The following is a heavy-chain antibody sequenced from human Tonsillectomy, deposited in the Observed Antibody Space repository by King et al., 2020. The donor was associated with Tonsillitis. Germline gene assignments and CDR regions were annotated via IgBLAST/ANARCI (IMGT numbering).Heavy chain of an antibody. V-gene: IGHV1-18*04. CDR2: VSGYNDSA. J-gene: IGHJ3*01. D-gene: IGHD5-18*01. Sequence: QLVQSGPEVKKPGASLKVSCKASGYTLTTYGVSWVRQAPGQGLEWMGWVSGYNDSARYTQHLQGRVTMTTDTSASTTYMELRSLTSDETAVYYCVGGYSSTYRDSFDLWGQGTVVTVS. CDR1: GYTLTTYG. CDR3: VGGYSSTYRDSFDL.